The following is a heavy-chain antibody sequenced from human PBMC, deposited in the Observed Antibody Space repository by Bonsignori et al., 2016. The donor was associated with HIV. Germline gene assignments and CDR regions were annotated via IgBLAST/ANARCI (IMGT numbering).Heavy chain of an antibody. V-gene: IGHV2-26*02. D-gene: IGHD6-19*01. J-gene: IGHJ4*02. Sequence: RQAPGKALEWLAHIFFNDEKSYSTSLKSRLTISKDTSKSQVVLTMTNMDPVDTATYYCARIFDYNSGWIPTVWGQGTLVTVSS. CDR3: ARIFDYNSGWIPTV. CDR2: IFFNDEK.